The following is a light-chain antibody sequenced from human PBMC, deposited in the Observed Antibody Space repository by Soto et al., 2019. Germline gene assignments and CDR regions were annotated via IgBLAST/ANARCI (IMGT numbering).Light chain of an antibody. CDR3: CSYAGSSSAYV. CDR1: SSDFGSYNV. Sequence: QSALTQPASVSGSPGQSITISCTGTSSDFGSYNVVSWYQQHPGKAPKLLIYEVSKRPSGVSDRFSGSKSGNTASLTISGLQAEDEADYHCCSYAGSSSAYVFGNGTKVTVL. J-gene: IGLJ1*01. CDR2: EVS. V-gene: IGLV2-23*02.